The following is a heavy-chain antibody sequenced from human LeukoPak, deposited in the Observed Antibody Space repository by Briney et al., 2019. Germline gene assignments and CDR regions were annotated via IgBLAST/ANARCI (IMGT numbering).Heavy chain of an antibody. D-gene: IGHD3-10*01. CDR2: ISGSGGST. V-gene: IGHV3-23*01. CDR1: GFTFSSYA. CDR3: AKEGSGSYYYYYGMDV. J-gene: IGHJ6*02. Sequence: GGSPRLSCAASGFTFSSYAMSWVRQAPGKGLEWVSAISGSGGSTYYADSVKGRFTISRDNSKNTLYLQMNSLRAEDTAVYYCAKEGSGSYYYYYGMDVWGQGTTVTVSS.